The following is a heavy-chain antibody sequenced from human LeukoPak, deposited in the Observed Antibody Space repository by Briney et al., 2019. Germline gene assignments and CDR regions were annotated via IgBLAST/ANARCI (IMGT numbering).Heavy chain of an antibody. CDR2: INTDGSEK. D-gene: IGHD4-23*01. CDR3: ARSNSGPDY. CDR1: GFTFSSRW. V-gene: IGHV3-7*01. J-gene: IGHJ4*02. Sequence: GGSLRLSCSASGFTFSSRWMNWVRQVPGKELEWVAIINTDGSEKNYVDSVKGRFTISRDNAKNSLYLQMNSLRAEDTAMYYCARSNSGPDYWGQGTLVIVPS.